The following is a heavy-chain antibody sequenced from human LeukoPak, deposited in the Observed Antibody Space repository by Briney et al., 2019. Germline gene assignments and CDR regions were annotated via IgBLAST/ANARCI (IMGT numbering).Heavy chain of an antibody. V-gene: IGHV3-53*01. D-gene: IGHD3-22*01. CDR1: GFTFSNYA. J-gene: IGHJ3*02. CDR3: ARGGRGSAAVVAPRSFDI. Sequence: QPGGSLRLSCAASGFTFSNYAMSWVRQAPGKGLEWVSVTYTGGNSYYADSVKGRFIISRDISKNTLYLQMNSLRAEDSALYYCARGGRGSAAVVAPRSFDIWGQGTMVTISS. CDR2: TYTGGNS.